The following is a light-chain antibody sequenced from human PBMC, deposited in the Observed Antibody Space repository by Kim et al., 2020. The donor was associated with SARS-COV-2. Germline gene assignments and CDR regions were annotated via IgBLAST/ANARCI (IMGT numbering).Light chain of an antibody. Sequence: QAVVTQEPSLTVSPGGTVTLTCGSSTGTVTSGHYPYWFQQRPGQAPRTLIYDTSYKQPWTPARFSGSLLGGKAALTLSGVQPEDEADYYCLLFYSGDVLFGGGTQLTVL. CDR3: LLFYSGDVL. CDR1: TGTVTSGHY. J-gene: IGLJ2*01. V-gene: IGLV7-46*01. CDR2: DTS.